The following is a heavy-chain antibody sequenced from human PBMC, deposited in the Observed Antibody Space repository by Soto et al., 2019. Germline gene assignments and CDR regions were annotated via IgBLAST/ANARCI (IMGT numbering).Heavy chain of an antibody. Sequence: VSVKVSCNASGYTFTSYGISWVRQAPGQGLEWMGWISAYNGNTNYAQKLQGRVTMTTDTSTSTAYMELRSLRSDDTAVYYCASGNYYDSSGLDAFDIWGQGTMVTVSS. CDR1: GYTFTSYG. CDR3: ASGNYYDSSGLDAFDI. D-gene: IGHD3-22*01. CDR2: ISAYNGNT. J-gene: IGHJ3*02. V-gene: IGHV1-18*01.